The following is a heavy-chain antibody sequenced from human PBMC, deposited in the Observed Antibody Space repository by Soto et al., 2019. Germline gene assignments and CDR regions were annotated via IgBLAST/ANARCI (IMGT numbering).Heavy chain of an antibody. J-gene: IGHJ4*02. D-gene: IGHD1-20*01. Sequence: SETLSLTGTVCGGSVRSGCYYWSWIRQPPWKGLEWIGYIYDIGSTNYNPSLKIRVTISVDTSKNQFSLKLSSVTAADTAVYYCAGVAYNWSSNPPECFDYSGQRTPLPVSS. CDR1: GGSVRSGCYY. V-gene: IGHV4-61*01. CDR3: AGVAYNWSSNPPECFDY. CDR2: IYDIGST.